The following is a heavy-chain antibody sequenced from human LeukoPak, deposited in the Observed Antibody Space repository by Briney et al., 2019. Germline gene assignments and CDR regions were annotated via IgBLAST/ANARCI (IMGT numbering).Heavy chain of an antibody. J-gene: IGHJ4*02. CDR1: GGTFSSYA. CDR2: IIPILGIA. Sequence: ASVKVSCKASGGTFSSYAISRVRQAPGQGLEWMGRIIPILGIANYAQKFQGRVTITADKSTSTAYMELSSLRSEDTAVYYCARGFYDPEAKYSSSSVDYWGQGTLVTVSS. CDR3: ARGFYDPEAKYSSSSVDY. V-gene: IGHV1-69*04. D-gene: IGHD6-6*01.